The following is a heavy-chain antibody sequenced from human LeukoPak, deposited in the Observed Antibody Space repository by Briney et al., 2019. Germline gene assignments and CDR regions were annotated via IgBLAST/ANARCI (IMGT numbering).Heavy chain of an antibody. D-gene: IGHD6-13*01. J-gene: IGHJ6*02. CDR2: IIPIFCTA. V-gene: IGHV1-69*13. Sequence: ASVKVSCKASGGTLSSYAISWVRQGPGPGLEWVGGIIPIFCTANYAQKFQGRVTITADESTSTAYMELSSLRSEDTAVYYCARDRVSRGVKQQLGHYYYYGMDVWGQGTTVTVSS. CDR3: ARDRVSRGVKQQLGHYYYYGMDV. CDR1: GGTLSSYA.